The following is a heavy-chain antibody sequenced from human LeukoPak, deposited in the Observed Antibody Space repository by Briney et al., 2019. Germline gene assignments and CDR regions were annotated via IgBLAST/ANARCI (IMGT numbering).Heavy chain of an antibody. CDR3: ARSTLTIFGVPLFGHAFDI. D-gene: IGHD3-3*01. J-gene: IGHJ3*02. V-gene: IGHV3-30-3*01. Sequence: GGSLRLSCAASGFTFSSYAMHWVRQAPGKGLEWVAVISYDGSNKYYADSVKGRFTISRDNSKNTLYLQMNSLRAEDTAVYYCARSTLTIFGVPLFGHAFDIWGQGTMVTVSS. CDR2: ISYDGSNK. CDR1: GFTFSSYA.